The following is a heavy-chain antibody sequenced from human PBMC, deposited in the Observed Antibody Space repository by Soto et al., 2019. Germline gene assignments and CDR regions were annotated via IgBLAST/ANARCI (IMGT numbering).Heavy chain of an antibody. CDR2: NSGYNGNT. CDR3: ERKGPALSYYYGMEV. CDR1: GYSFTTYV. J-gene: IGHJ6*04. V-gene: IGHV1-18*01. Sequence: QVQLVQSRGEVKKPGASVKVSCKTSGYSFTTYVIRWVRQAPGQWLEWMGWNSGYNGNTNSAQNLQGRVTMTTATSTSTAYMDLRSLRSADPAVYYCERKGPALSYYYGMEVWGKRRTVTVSS.